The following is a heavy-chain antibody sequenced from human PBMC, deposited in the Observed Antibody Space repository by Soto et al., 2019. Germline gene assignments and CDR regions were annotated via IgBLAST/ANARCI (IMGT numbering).Heavy chain of an antibody. D-gene: IGHD6-13*01. J-gene: IGHJ5*02. CDR3: ARGRSRWRANSFDL. V-gene: IGHV4-34*01. CDR1: GGSFSGYY. Sequence: PSETLSLTCAVYGGSFSGYYWSWIRHPPGKGLEWIEEINHSGSTNYNPSLKSRVTISVDTSKNQFSLKLSSVTAADTAVYYFARGRSRWRANSFDLWGQGTLVTVFS. CDR2: INHSGST.